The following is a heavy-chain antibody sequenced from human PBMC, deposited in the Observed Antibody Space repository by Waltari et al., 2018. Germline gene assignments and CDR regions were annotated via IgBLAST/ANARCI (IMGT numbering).Heavy chain of an antibody. V-gene: IGHV3-7*01. Sequence: EVQLVESGGGLVQPGGSLRLSCAASGFTFSSYWMSWARKAPGKGLEWVANIKQDGSEKYYVDSVKGRFTISRDNSKNTLYLQMNSLRAEDTAVYYCATGTYYYDSSGYRDYWGQGTLVTVSS. CDR3: ATGTYYYDSSGYRDY. D-gene: IGHD3-22*01. CDR1: GFTFSSYW. J-gene: IGHJ4*02. CDR2: IKQDGSEK.